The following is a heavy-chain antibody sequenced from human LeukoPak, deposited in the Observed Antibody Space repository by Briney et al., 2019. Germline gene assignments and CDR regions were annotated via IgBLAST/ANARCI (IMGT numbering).Heavy chain of an antibody. J-gene: IGHJ6*02. V-gene: IGHV3-9*01. Sequence: GGSLRLSCAASGFTFDDYAMHWVRQAQGKGLEWVSGISWNSGSIGYADSVKGRFTISRDNAKNSLYLQMNSLRAEDTALYYCAKDKGYGSGSLNYGMDVWGQGTTVTVSS. CDR3: AKDKGYGSGSLNYGMDV. D-gene: IGHD3-10*01. CDR2: ISWNSGSI. CDR1: GFTFDDYA.